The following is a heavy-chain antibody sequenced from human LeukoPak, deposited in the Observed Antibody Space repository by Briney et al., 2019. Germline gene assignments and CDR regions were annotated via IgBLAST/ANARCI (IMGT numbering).Heavy chain of an antibody. CDR2: ISSSGTTI. Sequence: GGSLRLSCAASGFTFSDYYMSWIRQAPGKGLEWVSYISSSGTTIYYADSVKGRFTISRDNAKNSLYLQMNSLRAEDTAVYYCARDRRPSFSSNDAFDIWGQGTMVTVSS. J-gene: IGHJ3*02. D-gene: IGHD6-6*01. V-gene: IGHV3-11*04. CDR1: GFTFSDYY. CDR3: ARDRRPSFSSNDAFDI.